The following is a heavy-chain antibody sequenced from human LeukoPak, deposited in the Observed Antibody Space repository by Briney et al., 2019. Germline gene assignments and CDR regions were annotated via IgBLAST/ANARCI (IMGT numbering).Heavy chain of an antibody. CDR2: IIPILGIA. V-gene: IGHV1-69*04. J-gene: IGHJ6*02. CDR1: GGTFSSYA. Sequence: SVKVSCKASGGTFSSYAISWVRQAPGQGLEWMGRIIPILGIANYAQKFQGRVTITADKSTSTAYMELSSLRSEDTAVYYCARESYVIPYYYYGMDVWGQGTTVTVSS. D-gene: IGHD5-18*01. CDR3: ARESYVIPYYYYGMDV.